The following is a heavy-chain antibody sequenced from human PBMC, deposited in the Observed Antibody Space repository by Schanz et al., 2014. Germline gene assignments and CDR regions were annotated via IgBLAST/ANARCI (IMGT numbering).Heavy chain of an antibody. V-gene: IGHV3-23*04. CDR1: GFTFSNYA. J-gene: IGHJ4*02. CDR2: IVGGGGRT. CDR3: VKDDRGDVVVVAANY. D-gene: IGHD2-15*01. Sequence: EVQLVESGGGLVQPGGSLRLSCAASGFTFSNYAMSWVRQAPGKGLEWVSSIVGGGGRTYYADSVKRRFTISRDNSRNTVYLQMSSLRAEDTAVYYCVKDDRGDVVVVAANYWGQGAQVIVSS.